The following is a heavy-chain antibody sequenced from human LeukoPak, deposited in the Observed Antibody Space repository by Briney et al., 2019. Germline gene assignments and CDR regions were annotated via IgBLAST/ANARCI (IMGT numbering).Heavy chain of an antibody. V-gene: IGHV1-3*01. CDR3: ARGAYSSSGYGDY. D-gene: IGHD6-13*01. J-gene: IGHJ4*02. Sequence: KFQGRVTITRDTSASTAYMELSSLRSEDRAVYYCARGAYSSSGYGDYWGQGTLVTVSS.